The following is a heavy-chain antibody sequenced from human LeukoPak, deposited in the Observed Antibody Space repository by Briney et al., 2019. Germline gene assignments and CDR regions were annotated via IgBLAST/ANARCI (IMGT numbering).Heavy chain of an antibody. Sequence: PGGSLRLSCAASGFTFSSYGMHWVRQVPGKGLEWVSYISRSGSNKHYADSVKGRFTISRDNAKNSLYLQMNSLRAEDTAVYYCARDFGSTTVAPDYFDYWGQGTLVTVSS. CDR2: ISRSGSNK. CDR3: ARDFGSTTVAPDYFDY. J-gene: IGHJ4*02. V-gene: IGHV3-48*04. D-gene: IGHD4-17*01. CDR1: GFTFSSYG.